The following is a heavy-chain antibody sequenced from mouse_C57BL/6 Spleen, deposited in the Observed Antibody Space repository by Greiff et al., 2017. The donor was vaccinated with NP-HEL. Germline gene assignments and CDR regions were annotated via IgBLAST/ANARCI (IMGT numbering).Heavy chain of an antibody. D-gene: IGHD1-1*01. J-gene: IGHJ2*01. Sequence: QVQLQQPGAELVRPGSSVKLSCKASGYTFTSYWMHWVKQRPIQGLEWIGNIDPSDSETHYNQKFKDKATLTVDKSSSTAYMQLSSLTSEDSAVYYCAKRNYGSGFDYRGQGTTLTVSS. CDR1: GYTFTSYW. CDR2: IDPSDSET. CDR3: AKRNYGSGFDY. V-gene: IGHV1-52*01.